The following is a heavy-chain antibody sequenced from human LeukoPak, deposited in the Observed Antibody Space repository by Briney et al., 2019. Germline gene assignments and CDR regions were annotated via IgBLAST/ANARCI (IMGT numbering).Heavy chain of an antibody. CDR1: GFIFSDHY. CDR3: ARDRYDILTGYYIEGDYFDY. CDR2: AKNKVNSYTT. D-gene: IGHD3-9*01. Sequence: GGSLRLSCAASGFIFSDHYMDWVRQAPGKGLEWVGRAKNKVNSYTTIYAASVKGRFTISRDDSKNSLYLQMNSLKTEDTAVYYCARDRYDILTGYYIEGDYFDYWGQGTLVTVSS. V-gene: IGHV3-72*01. J-gene: IGHJ4*02.